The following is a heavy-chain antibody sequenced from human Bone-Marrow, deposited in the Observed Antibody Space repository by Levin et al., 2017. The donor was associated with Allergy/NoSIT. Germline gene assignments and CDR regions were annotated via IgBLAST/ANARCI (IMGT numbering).Heavy chain of an antibody. V-gene: IGHV3-48*01. CDR2: ISSGSSTI. Sequence: LSLTCAASGFTFSSYSMNWVRQAPGKGLEWVSYISSGSSTIYYADSVRGRFTISRDNAENSLFLQMNRQRAEDTAVYYCARRYCSNGVCFLDYWGQGTLVTVSS. D-gene: IGHD2-8*01. J-gene: IGHJ4*02. CDR1: GFTFSSYS. CDR3: ARRYCSNGVCFLDY.